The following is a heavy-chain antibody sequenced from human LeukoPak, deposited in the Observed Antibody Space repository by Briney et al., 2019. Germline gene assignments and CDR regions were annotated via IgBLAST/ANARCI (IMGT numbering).Heavy chain of an antibody. V-gene: IGHV1-69*13. CDR3: ASSYNWNEGNAFDI. CDR1: GGTFSSYA. J-gene: IGHJ3*02. CDR2: IIPIFGTA. D-gene: IGHD1-1*01. Sequence: SVKVSCKASGGTFSSYAISWVRQAPGQGLEWTGGIIPIFGTANYAQKFQGRVTITADESTSTAYVELSSLRPEDTAVYYCASSYNWNEGNAFDIWGQGTMVTVSS.